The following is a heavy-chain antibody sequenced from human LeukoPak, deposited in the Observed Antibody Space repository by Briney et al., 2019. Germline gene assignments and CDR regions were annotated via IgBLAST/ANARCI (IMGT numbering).Heavy chain of an antibody. Sequence: GGSLRLSCAASGFTFSSYWMTWVRQAPGKGLEWVASIKQDGTEKYYVESMKGRFAISRDNAKNSLYLQMNSLRADDTALYYCARDGGDCSGDSCYVDYWGQGTLVTVSS. CDR1: GFTFSSYW. D-gene: IGHD2-15*01. V-gene: IGHV3-7*03. J-gene: IGHJ4*02. CDR3: ARDGGDCSGDSCYVDY. CDR2: IKQDGTEK.